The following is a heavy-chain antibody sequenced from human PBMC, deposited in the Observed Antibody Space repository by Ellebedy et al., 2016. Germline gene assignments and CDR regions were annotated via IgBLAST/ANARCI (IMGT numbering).Heavy chain of an antibody. Sequence: GESLKISXVASGFTFRNFFMTWVRQAPGGVLEWVSTISAGGDITFSADSVKGRFTISRDNSRDTLYLQMNSLRAEDTAVYYCYYGHYSASWGQGTLVTVSS. D-gene: IGHD4-17*01. J-gene: IGHJ4*02. CDR1: GFTFRNFF. CDR3: YYGHYSAS. V-gene: IGHV3-23*01. CDR2: ISAGGDIT.